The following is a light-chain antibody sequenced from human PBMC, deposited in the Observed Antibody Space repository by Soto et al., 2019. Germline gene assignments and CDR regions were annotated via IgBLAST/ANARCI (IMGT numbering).Light chain of an antibody. CDR2: DAS. CDR1: QSVGAY. J-gene: IGKJ2*01. Sequence: EIVLTQSPATLSLSPGERATLSCRVSQSVGAYLAWYQQKLGQAPMLLIYDASNRATGIPARFSGSGSGTDITLTISSLEPEDFAVYYCQHRSDWPSFGQGTKLEIK. CDR3: QHRSDWPS. V-gene: IGKV3-11*01.